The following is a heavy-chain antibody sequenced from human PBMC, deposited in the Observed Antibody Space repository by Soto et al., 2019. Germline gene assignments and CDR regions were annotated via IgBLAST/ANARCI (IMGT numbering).Heavy chain of an antibody. Sequence: SETLSLTCTVSGDSITSGVHYWSWIRQHPGKGLEWIGYIFYSGISYYNPSLRSRVTISVDTSKNQFSLTLSSVTAADTAVYYCARDHPFSSNWAFDYWGQGALVTVSS. CDR1: GDSITSGVHY. CDR2: IFYSGIS. J-gene: IGHJ4*02. D-gene: IGHD2-2*01. V-gene: IGHV4-31*03. CDR3: ARDHPFSSNWAFDY.